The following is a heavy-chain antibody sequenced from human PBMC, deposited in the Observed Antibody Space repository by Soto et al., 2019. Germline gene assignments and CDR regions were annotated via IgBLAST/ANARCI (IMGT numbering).Heavy chain of an antibody. V-gene: IGHV1-69*13. CDR1: GGTFSSYA. Sequence: VASVKVSCKASGGTFSSYAISWVRQAPGQGLEWMGGIIPIFGTANYAQKFQGRVTITADESTSTAYMELSSLRSEDTAVYYCAISFGVVIKYGMDVWGQGTTVTVYS. CDR3: AISFGVVIKYGMDV. J-gene: IGHJ6*02. D-gene: IGHD3-3*01. CDR2: IIPIFGTA.